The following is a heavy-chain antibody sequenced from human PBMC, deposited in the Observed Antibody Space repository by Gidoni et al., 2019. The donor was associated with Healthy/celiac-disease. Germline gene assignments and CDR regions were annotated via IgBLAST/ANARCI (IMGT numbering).Heavy chain of an antibody. V-gene: IGHV3-30*18. Sequence: QVQLVESGGGVVQPGRSLRLSCAASGFTFSSYGMHWVRQAPGKGLEWVAVISYDGSNKYYADSVKGRFTISRDNSKNTLYLQMNSLRAEDTAVYYCAKVIIAAAAAGPYYYYGMDVWGQGTTVTVSS. J-gene: IGHJ6*02. CDR3: AKVIIAAAAAGPYYYYGMDV. CDR1: GFTFSSYG. CDR2: ISYDGSNK. D-gene: IGHD6-13*01.